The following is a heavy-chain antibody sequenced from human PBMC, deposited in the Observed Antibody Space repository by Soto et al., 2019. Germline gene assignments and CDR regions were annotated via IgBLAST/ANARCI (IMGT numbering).Heavy chain of an antibody. CDR3: ARQGPAWSGYYPAPTYYYYYYMDV. CDR2: IYYSGST. V-gene: IGHV4-59*08. D-gene: IGHD3-3*01. J-gene: IGHJ6*03. Sequence: SETLSPTCTVSGCSISSYYWSWIRQPPGKGLEWIGYIYYSGSTNYNPSLTSRVTIAVDTSKNQFSLKLSSVTAADTAVYYCARQGPAWSGYYPAPTYYYYYYMDVWGKGTTVTVSS. CDR1: GCSISSYY.